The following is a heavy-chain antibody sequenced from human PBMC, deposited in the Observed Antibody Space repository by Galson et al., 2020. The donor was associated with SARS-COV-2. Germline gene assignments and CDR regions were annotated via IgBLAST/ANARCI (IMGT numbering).Heavy chain of an antibody. J-gene: IGHJ4*02. Sequence: ASVKVSCKASGYTFTSYGISWVRQAPGQGLEWMGWISAYNGNTNYAQKLQGRVTMTTDTSTSTAYMELRSLRSDDTAVYYCARLRYCSGGSCPRAIIDYGGQGTLVTVSS. V-gene: IGHV1-18*01. CDR2: ISAYNGNT. D-gene: IGHD2-15*01. CDR3: ARLRYCSGGSCPRAIIDY. CDR1: GYTFTSYG.